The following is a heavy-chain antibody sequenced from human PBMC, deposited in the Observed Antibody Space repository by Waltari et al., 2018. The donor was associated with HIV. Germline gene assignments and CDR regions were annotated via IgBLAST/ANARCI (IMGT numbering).Heavy chain of an antibody. CDR3: ARGGGYGDYRFDP. D-gene: IGHD4-17*01. CDR1: GFTCSDYN. J-gene: IGHJ5*02. V-gene: IGHV3-48*01. CDR2: IRSDGSTI. Sequence: EVQLVESGGGLVQPGGSVRLSCAVSGFTCSDYNMIWVRQAPGKGLEWVSYIRSDGSTIYYADSVKGRFTISRDNAKNSLYLQMNSLRAEDTAVYYCARGGGYGDYRFDPWGQGTLVTVSS.